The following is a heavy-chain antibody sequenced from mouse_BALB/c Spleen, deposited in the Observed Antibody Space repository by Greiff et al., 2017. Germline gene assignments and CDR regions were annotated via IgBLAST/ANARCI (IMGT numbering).Heavy chain of an antibody. CDR2: IYPGDGDT. CDR1: GYAFSSSW. CDR3: ARGGFDY. J-gene: IGHJ2*01. Sequence: VKLMESGPELVKPGASVKISCKASGYAFSSSWMNWVKQRPGQGLEWIGRIYPGDGDTNYNGKFKGKATLTADKSSSTAYMQLSSLTSVDSAVYFCARGGFDYWGQGTTLTVSS. V-gene: IGHV1-82*01.